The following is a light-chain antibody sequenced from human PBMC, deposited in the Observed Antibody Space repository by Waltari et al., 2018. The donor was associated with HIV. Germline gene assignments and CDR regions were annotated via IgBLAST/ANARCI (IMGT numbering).Light chain of an antibody. Sequence: TQSPATISVSPGGRVTVSCRASQNVHDKLAWYQQKPGQSPRLLIYHSSVRAAGVPTRFGGAGSATNFTLTITSLQSEDFALYFCQQYHHWPPLTFGGGSRVELK. J-gene: IGKJ4*01. CDR1: QNVHDK. CDR3: QQYHHWPPLT. CDR2: HSS. V-gene: IGKV3D-15*01.